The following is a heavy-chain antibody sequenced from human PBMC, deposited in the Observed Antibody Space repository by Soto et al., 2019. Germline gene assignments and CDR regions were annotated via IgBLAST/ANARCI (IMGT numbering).Heavy chain of an antibody. J-gene: IGHJ6*02. CDR1: GYTFTSYG. Sequence: SVKVSCKTSGYTFTSYGIAWVRQAPGQGLEWMGGIIPIFGTANYAQKFQGRVTITADESTSTAYMELSSLRSEDTAVYYCARANYYGMDVWGQGTTVTVSS. CDR2: IIPIFGTA. V-gene: IGHV1-69*13. CDR3: ARANYYGMDV.